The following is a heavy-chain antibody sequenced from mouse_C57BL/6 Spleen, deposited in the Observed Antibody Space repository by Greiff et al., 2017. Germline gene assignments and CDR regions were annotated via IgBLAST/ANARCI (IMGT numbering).Heavy chain of an antibody. J-gene: IGHJ1*03. V-gene: IGHV1-82*01. Sequence: VQLQQSGPELVKPGASVKISCKASGYAFSSSWMNWVKQRPGQGLEWIGRIYPGDGDTNYNGKFKGKATLTADKSSSTAYMQLSSLTSEDSAVYFCARLYYYGSRRYFDVWGTGTTVTVSS. CDR1: GYAFSSSW. D-gene: IGHD1-1*01. CDR3: ARLYYYGSRRYFDV. CDR2: IYPGDGDT.